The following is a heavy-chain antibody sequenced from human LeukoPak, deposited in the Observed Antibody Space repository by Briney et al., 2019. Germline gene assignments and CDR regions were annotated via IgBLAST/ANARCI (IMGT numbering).Heavy chain of an antibody. CDR3: ARIAVAGTRGDY. CDR2: INPNSGGT. CDR1: GYTFTSYY. J-gene: IGHJ4*02. V-gene: IGHV1-2*02. D-gene: IGHD6-19*01. Sequence: ASVKVSCKASGYTFTSYYMHWVRQAPGQGLEWMGWINPNSGGTNYAQKFQGRVTMTRDTSISTAYMELSRLRSDDTAVYYCARIAVAGTRGDYWGQGTLVTVSS.